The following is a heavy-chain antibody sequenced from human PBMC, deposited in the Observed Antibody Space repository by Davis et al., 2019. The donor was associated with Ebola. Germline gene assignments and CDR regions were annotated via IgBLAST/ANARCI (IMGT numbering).Heavy chain of an antibody. CDR3: AKGTNRIAVAGMGQNN. D-gene: IGHD6-19*01. V-gene: IGHV3-30*18. J-gene: IGHJ4*02. CDR2: ISYDGSSK. Sequence: GGSLRLSCAASGFTFSHHGMHWVRQAPGKGLEWVSVISYDGSSKYYADSVKGRFTISRDNSKNTLFLQMNSLRAEDTAVYHCAKGTNRIAVAGMGQNNWGQGTLVTVSS. CDR1: GFTFSHHG.